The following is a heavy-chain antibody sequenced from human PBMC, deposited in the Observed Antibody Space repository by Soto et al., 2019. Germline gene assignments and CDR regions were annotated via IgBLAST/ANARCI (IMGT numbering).Heavy chain of an antibody. Sequence: ASVKVSCKASGGTFSSYAISWVRQAPGQGLEWMGGIIPIFGTANYAQKFQGRVTITADESTSTAYMELSRLRSEDTAVYYCATIYSNYSNNLAYYYYYGMDVWGHGTPVTVSS. J-gene: IGHJ6*02. CDR1: GGTFSSYA. CDR3: ATIYSNYSNNLAYYYYYGMDV. CDR2: IIPIFGTA. D-gene: IGHD4-4*01. V-gene: IGHV1-69*13.